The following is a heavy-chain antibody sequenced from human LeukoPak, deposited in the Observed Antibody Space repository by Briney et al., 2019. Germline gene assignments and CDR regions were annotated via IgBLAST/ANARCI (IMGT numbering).Heavy chain of an antibody. V-gene: IGHV3-48*03. CDR2: ISSSGSTI. D-gene: IGHD3-10*02. Sequence: GGSLRLSCAASGFTFSSYEMNWVRQAPGQGLEWVSYISSSGSTIYYADSVKGRFTISRDNAKNSLYLQMNSLRAEDTAVYYCAELGITMIGGAWGKGTTVTISS. J-gene: IGHJ6*04. CDR3: AELGITMIGGA. CDR1: GFTFSSYE.